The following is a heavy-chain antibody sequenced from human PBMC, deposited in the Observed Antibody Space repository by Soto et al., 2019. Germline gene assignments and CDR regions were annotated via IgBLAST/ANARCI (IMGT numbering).Heavy chain of an antibody. CDR1: GYSFTSYW. D-gene: IGHD1-20*01. CDR3: ARQTVRITGTFPDAFDI. J-gene: IGHJ3*02. CDR2: IYPGDSDT. V-gene: IGHV5-51*01. Sequence: PGESLKISCKGSGYSFTSYWIGWVRQMPGKGLEWMGIIYPGDSDTRYSPSFQGQVNISADKSISTAYLQWSSLKALDTAMYYCARQTVRITGTFPDAFDIWGQGTMVTVSS.